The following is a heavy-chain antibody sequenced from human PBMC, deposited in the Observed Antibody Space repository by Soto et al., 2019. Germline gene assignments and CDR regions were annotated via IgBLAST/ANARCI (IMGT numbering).Heavy chain of an antibody. J-gene: IGHJ4*02. V-gene: IGHV4-30-2*03. D-gene: IGHD3-9*01. CDR3: VRFWPPPDYDTLSGYTDAFEY. Sequence: SETLSLTCAVSRGSISSGGYSWSWIRQPPGKGLEWIASISYSGSTYYNPTLKSRLTISVDTSKSQFSLKLRSVTAADTAVYYCVRFWPPPDYDTLSGYTDAFEYWGQGSLVTVSS. CDR1: RGSISSGGYS. CDR2: ISYSGST.